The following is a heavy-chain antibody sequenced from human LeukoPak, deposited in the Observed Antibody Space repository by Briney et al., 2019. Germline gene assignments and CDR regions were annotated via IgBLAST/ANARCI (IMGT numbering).Heavy chain of an antibody. CDR3: ARDFRDYRDYVAYFDS. Sequence: GGSLRLSCAASAFTFSSYGMHWVRQAPGKGLEWVAVILYDGTNQYYADSVKGRFTISRDNSRNTLYLQMNSLKVEDTAVYYCARDFRDYRDYVAYFDSWGQGTLVTVSS. CDR1: AFTFSSYG. J-gene: IGHJ4*02. V-gene: IGHV3-30*12. CDR2: ILYDGTNQ. D-gene: IGHD4-17*01.